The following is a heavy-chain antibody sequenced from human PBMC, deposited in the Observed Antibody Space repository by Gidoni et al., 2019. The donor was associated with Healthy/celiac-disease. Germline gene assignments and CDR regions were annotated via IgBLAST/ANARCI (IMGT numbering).Heavy chain of an antibody. CDR3: ARGRDTMVRGRPKSFDY. CDR1: GGSFRGYY. D-gene: IGHD3-10*01. J-gene: IGHJ4*02. V-gene: IGHV4-34*01. Sequence: QVQLQQWGAGLVKPSETLSLTCDVYGGSFRGYYWSWIRQPPGKGLEWIGEINHSGSTNYNPSLKSRVTISVDTSRNQFSLKLSSVTAADTAVYCCARGRDTMVRGRPKSFDYWGQGTLVTVSS. CDR2: INHSGST.